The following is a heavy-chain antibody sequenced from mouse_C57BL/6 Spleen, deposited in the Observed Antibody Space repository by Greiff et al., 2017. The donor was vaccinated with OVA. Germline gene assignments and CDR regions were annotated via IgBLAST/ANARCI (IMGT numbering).Heavy chain of an antibody. Sequence: QVQLKQSGPGLVQPSQSLSITCTVSGFSLTSYGVHWVRQSPGKGLEWLGVIWSGGSTDYYAAFISRLSISKDNSKSQVFFKMNSLQADDTAIYYCARSLVRGYDYDDAMDYWGQGTSVTVSS. D-gene: IGHD2-4*01. CDR2: IWSGGST. V-gene: IGHV2-2*01. CDR1: GFSLTSYG. CDR3: ARSLVRGYDYDDAMDY. J-gene: IGHJ4*01.